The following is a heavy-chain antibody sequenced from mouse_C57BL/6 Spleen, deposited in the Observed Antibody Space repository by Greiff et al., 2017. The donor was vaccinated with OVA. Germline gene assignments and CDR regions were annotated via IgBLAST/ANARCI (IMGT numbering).Heavy chain of an antibody. CDR1: GYTFTSYW. CDR2: INSSNGGT. Sequence: QVQLQQPGTELVKPGASVKLSCKASGYTFTSYWMHWVKQRPGQGLEWIGNINSSNGGTNYNEKFKSKAPLTVDKSSSTANMQLSSLTSEDTAVYYCARWGCSTMVTTSYFDYWGQGTTLTVSS. D-gene: IGHD2-2*01. J-gene: IGHJ2*01. CDR3: ARWGCSTMVTTSYFDY. V-gene: IGHV1-53*01.